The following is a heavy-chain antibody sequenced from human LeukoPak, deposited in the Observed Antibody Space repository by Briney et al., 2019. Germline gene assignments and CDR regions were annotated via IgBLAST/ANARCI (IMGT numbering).Heavy chain of an antibody. CDR1: GGSISSSSYY. Sequence: SETLSLTGTVSGGSISSSSYYWGWIRQPPGKGLEWIGSIYYSGSTYYNPSLKSRVTISVDTSKNQFSLKLSSVTAADTAVYYCARASGLLWFGEGTRYYFDYWGQGTLVTVSS. D-gene: IGHD3-10*01. V-gene: IGHV4-39*01. CDR2: IYYSGST. J-gene: IGHJ4*02. CDR3: ARASGLLWFGEGTRYYFDY.